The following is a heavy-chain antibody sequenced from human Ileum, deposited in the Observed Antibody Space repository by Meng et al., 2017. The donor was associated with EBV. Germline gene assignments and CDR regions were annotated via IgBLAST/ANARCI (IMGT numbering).Heavy chain of an antibody. Sequence: VQRVESGAEVKKPGASVKVSFKASGYTFTRNTIHWVRQAPGQGLDWMGWINVGNDNTKYSQKFQGRVTITSDTSAYTVYMELSSLISEDTALYYCAREGAVAGPDFDYWGQGTLVTVSS. CDR2: INVGNDNT. V-gene: IGHV1-3*01. D-gene: IGHD6-19*01. J-gene: IGHJ4*02. CDR3: AREGAVAGPDFDY. CDR1: GYTFTRNT.